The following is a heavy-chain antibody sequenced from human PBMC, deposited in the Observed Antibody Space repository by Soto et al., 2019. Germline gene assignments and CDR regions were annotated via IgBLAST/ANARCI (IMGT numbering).Heavy chain of an antibody. V-gene: IGHV1-2*02. Sequence: ASVKVSCKASGYTFTGYYMHWVRQAPGQGLEWMGWISPDSGGTNYAQKFQGRVTMTRDTSITTAYMELSSLRSDDTAVYFCARDSGYCTSTSCYYFDSWGQGSQVTVSS. J-gene: IGHJ4*02. CDR1: GYTFTGYY. D-gene: IGHD2-2*01. CDR3: ARDSGYCTSTSCYYFDS. CDR2: ISPDSGGT.